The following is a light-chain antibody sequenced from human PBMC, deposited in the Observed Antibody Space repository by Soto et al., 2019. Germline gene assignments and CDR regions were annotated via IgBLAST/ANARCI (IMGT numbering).Light chain of an antibody. Sequence: QSALTQPPSVSGSPGQSVTISCTGTSSDVGSYNRVSWYQQPPGTAPKLMIYEVSNRPSGVPDRFSGSKSDNTASLTISGLQAEDEADYYCSSYTSSSTLFGGGTKVTVL. V-gene: IGLV2-18*02. CDR2: EVS. CDR1: SSDVGSYNR. J-gene: IGLJ2*01. CDR3: SSYTSSSTL.